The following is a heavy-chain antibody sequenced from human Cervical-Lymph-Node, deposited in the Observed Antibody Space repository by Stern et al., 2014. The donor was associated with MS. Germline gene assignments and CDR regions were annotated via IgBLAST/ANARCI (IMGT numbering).Heavy chain of an antibody. CDR2: VFYSGST. D-gene: IGHD4-11*01. CDR1: SGSIGSYY. J-gene: IGHJ6*02. Sequence: QVQLQESRPGVVKPSETLSLICTVSSGSIGSYYWNWIRQSPEKGLEWIGYVFYSGSTNYNPSFKGRVTISLDTSKNQFSLRLSSVTAGDTAVYYCARKSSNSPYYYAMDVWGQGTTVTVSS. V-gene: IGHV4-59*01. CDR3: ARKSSNSPYYYAMDV.